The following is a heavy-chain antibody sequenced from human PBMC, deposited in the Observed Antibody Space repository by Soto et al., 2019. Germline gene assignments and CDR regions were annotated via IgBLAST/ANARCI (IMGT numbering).Heavy chain of an antibody. CDR2: ISYDGSNK. Sequence: HPGGSLRLSCTASGFTFSSYGMFWVRQAPGKGLEWVALISYDGSNKYYADSVKGRFTISRDNSKNTLYMQMNSLRAEDTALYYCAKGSYSNIYTDFDYWGQGTLVTVPS. J-gene: IGHJ4*02. V-gene: IGHV3-30*18. CDR3: AKGSYSNIYTDFDY. D-gene: IGHD2-2*02. CDR1: GFTFSSYG.